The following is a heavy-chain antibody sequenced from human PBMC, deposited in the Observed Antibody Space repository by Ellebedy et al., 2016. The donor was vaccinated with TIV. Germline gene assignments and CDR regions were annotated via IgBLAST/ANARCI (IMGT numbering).Heavy chain of an antibody. V-gene: IGHV4-34*01. Sequence: MPSETLSLTCAVYGGSFSGYYWSWIRQPPGKGLEWIGEVNHSGSTNYNPSLKSRVTISVDTSKTQFSLKLTSVTAADTAVHYCARDLTTVTFHGMDVWGQGTTVTVSS. J-gene: IGHJ6*02. CDR2: VNHSGST. D-gene: IGHD4-17*01. CDR1: GGSFSGYY. CDR3: ARDLTTVTFHGMDV.